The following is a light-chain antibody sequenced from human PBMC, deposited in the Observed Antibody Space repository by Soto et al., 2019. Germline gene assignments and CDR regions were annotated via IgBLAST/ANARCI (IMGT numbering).Light chain of an antibody. CDR1: QPISSNC. V-gene: IGKV3-20*01. CDR3: QQCGSPPFT. Sequence: EIVLTQSPGNMASSPGERAPRACSTSQPISSNCLVWYQVKSGRAPRVLIHSASIRATDIPDRFSGGGSGTDFSLTISRLQREDFAVYYCQQCGSPPFTFGPGTKVDIK. J-gene: IGKJ3*01. CDR2: SAS.